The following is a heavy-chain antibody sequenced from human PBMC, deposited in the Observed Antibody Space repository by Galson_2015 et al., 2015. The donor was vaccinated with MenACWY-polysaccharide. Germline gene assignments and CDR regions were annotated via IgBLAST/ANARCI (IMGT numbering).Heavy chain of an antibody. V-gene: IGHV2-70*01. CDR2: IDWDDDK. Sequence: PALVKPPQTLTLPCTFSGFSLSNSGTCVTWIRQPPGKALEWLALIDWDDDKYYTTSLGTRLSISKDTSTNQVVLTMTNMGPEDTATYYCARARIFTHKYRMDVWGQGTTVTGSS. D-gene: IGHD5-18*01. J-gene: IGHJ6*02. CDR3: ARARIFTHKYRMDV. CDR1: GFSLSNSGTC.